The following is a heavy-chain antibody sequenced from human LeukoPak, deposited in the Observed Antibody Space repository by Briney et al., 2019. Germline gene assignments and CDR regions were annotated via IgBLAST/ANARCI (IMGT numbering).Heavy chain of an antibody. Sequence: PGGSLRLSCAASGITFRSYGMHWVRQAPGKGLEWVAVISYGGSHKYYADSVKGRFSISRDNSKNTLYLQMNSLRADDTAVYYCAKGARGDTVTSIVGLNWFDPWGQGTLVTVCS. J-gene: IGHJ5*02. CDR3: AKGARGDTVTSIVGLNWFDP. V-gene: IGHV3-30*18. CDR1: GITFRSYG. D-gene: IGHD4-17*01. CDR2: ISYGGSHK.